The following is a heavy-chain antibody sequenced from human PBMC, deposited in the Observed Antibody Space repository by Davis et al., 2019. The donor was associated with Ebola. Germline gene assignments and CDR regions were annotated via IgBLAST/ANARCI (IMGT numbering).Heavy chain of an antibody. D-gene: IGHD2-2*01. CDR1: GFTFRSYG. CDR3: AKESKYCTSTTCPPYDYMDV. J-gene: IGHJ6*03. CDR2: TSYDGRNK. Sequence: GESLKISCAASGFTFRSYGMHWVRQAPGKRLEWVAVTSYDGRNKYYADSVKGRFTISRDNSENTLYLQMNSLRAEDTAVYYCAKESKYCTSTTCPPYDYMDVWGKGTTVTVSS. V-gene: IGHV3-30*18.